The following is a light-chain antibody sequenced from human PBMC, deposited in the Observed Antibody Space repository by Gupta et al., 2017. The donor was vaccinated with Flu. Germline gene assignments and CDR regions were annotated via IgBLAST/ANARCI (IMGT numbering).Light chain of an antibody. CDR2: KVS. CDR1: QSLVYIDCNTY. V-gene: IGKV2-30*01. Sequence: SSSRSRQSLVYIDCNTYFNWFQQRPGQSPRRLSYKVSNGDSGVQDRFSSRWSGTDFTMKSSRVEAEDVGIYCCMQGTHLYSFGQGTKLEIK. J-gene: IGKJ2*03. CDR3: MQGTHLYS.